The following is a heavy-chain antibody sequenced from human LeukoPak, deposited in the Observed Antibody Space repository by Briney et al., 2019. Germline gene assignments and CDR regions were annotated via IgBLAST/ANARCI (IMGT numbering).Heavy chain of an antibody. CDR3: ARGGYYAEDY. Sequence: ASVKVSCKASGYTFTSYGISWVRQAPGQGLEWMGWINPNSGGTNYAQEFQGRVTMTRDTSISTAYMELSRLRSDDTAVYYCARGGYYAEDYWGQGTLVTVSS. D-gene: IGHD3-10*01. V-gene: IGHV1-2*02. CDR2: INPNSGGT. CDR1: GYTFTSYG. J-gene: IGHJ4*02.